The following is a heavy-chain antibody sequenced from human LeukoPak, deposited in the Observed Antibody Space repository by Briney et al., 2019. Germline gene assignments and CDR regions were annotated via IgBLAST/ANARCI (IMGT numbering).Heavy chain of an antibody. V-gene: IGHV1-69*04. CDR2: IIPIFGIA. J-gene: IGHJ3*02. Sequence: SVKVSCKASGVTFSSYAINWVRQAPGQGLEWMGRIIPIFGIANYAQKFQGRVTITADTSTSTAYMELSSLRSEDTAVYYCARDRCGGDCYADDAFDIWGQGTMVTVSS. CDR1: GVTFSSYA. CDR3: ARDRCGGDCYADDAFDI. D-gene: IGHD2-21*02.